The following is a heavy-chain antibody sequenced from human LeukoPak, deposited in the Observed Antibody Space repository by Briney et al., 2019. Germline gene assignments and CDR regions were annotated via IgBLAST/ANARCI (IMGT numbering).Heavy chain of an antibody. V-gene: IGHV3-23*01. CDR2: ISKSGSSA. CDR1: GFTFTTYA. J-gene: IGHJ6*03. CDR3: AKETGSSYYYYMDV. Sequence: GGSLRLSCAASGFTFTTYAMSWVRQAPGKGLEWVSGISKSGSSAYYADSVKGRFTISRDSSKDTLYLQMNSLRAEDTAVYYCAKETGSSYYYYMDVWGKGTTVTVSS.